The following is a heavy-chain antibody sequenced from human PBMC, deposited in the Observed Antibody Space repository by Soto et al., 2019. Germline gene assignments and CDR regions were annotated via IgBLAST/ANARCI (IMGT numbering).Heavy chain of an antibody. CDR1: GGSFSGYY. V-gene: IGHV4-34*01. D-gene: IGHD1-1*01. CDR2: INHSGST. CDR3: ARGLGTSRTGHWYFDL. J-gene: IGHJ2*01. Sequence: SETLSLTCAVYGGSFSGYYWSWIRQPPGKGLEWIGEINHSGSTNYNPSLKSRVTISVDTSKNQFSLKLSSVTAADTAVYYCARGLGTSRTGHWYFDLWGRGTLVTVSS.